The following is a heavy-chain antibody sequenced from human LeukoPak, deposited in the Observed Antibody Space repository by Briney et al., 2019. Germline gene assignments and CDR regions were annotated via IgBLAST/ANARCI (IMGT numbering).Heavy chain of an antibody. J-gene: IGHJ4*02. CDR3: ARLPDVSGWPFVY. Sequence: SETLSLTCTASDDSISRDFWTWIRQPPRKGLEWIGYIRYSGRTEYNPSLKSRVTISIQTSKNQFSLKLTSVTAADTAIYYCARLPDVSGWPFVYWGQGILVTVSS. CDR1: DDSISRDF. V-gene: IGHV4-59*01. CDR2: IRYSGRT. D-gene: IGHD6-19*01.